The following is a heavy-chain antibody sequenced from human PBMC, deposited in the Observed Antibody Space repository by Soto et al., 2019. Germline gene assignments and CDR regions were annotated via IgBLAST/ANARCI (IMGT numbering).Heavy chain of an antibody. CDR3: ARDSSSSGYYYGMDV. V-gene: IGHV1-18*01. Sequence: QVHLVQSGAEVKKPGASVKVSCKASNETLTTYGISWVRQAPGQGLEWMVWVSGYSGHSSSAQEFQDRVIMTTDTSTNTAYMELRRLTSDESAVYFCARDSSSSGYYYGMDVWGPGPTVTVSS. CDR2: VSGYSGHS. J-gene: IGHJ6*02. CDR1: NETLTTYG. D-gene: IGHD6-6*01.